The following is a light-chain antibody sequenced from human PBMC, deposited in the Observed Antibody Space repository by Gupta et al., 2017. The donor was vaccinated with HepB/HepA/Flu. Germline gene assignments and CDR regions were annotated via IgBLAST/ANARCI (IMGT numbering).Light chain of an antibody. CDR1: RNDVGGYNY. CDR2: DVN. Sequence: QSALTQPASVSGSPGPSITISCTGTRNDVGGYNYVSWSQQHSVKAPKLIIYDVNNRPSGVSNRFSGSKSGNTASLTISGLQAEDEADYYCNSYASSSTLVVFGGGTKVTVL. CDR3: NSYASSSTLVV. J-gene: IGLJ3*02. V-gene: IGLV2-14*03.